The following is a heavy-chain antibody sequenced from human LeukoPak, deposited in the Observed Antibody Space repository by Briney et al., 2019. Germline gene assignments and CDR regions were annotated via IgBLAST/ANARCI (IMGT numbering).Heavy chain of an antibody. D-gene: IGHD5-18*01. CDR1: GGSISSSSYY. Sequence: SETLSLTCTVSGGSISSSSYYWGWIRQPPGKGLEWIGSIYYSGSTYYNPSLKSRVTISVDTSKNQLSLKLSSVTAADTAVYYCARGEDGYSYYYYYMDVWGKGTTVTVSS. J-gene: IGHJ6*03. V-gene: IGHV4-39*07. CDR3: ARGEDGYSYYYYYMDV. CDR2: IYYSGST.